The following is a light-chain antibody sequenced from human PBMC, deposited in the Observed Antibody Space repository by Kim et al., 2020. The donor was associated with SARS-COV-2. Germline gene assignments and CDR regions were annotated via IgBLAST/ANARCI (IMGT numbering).Light chain of an antibody. J-gene: IGKJ1*01. CDR2: GAS. CDR1: QAIGIF. CDR3: LQHYNYPPT. Sequence: DIQMTQSPSAMSASVGDSVTITCRASQAIGIFLVWFQQKPGKVPQRLIYGASSLQTGVPSRFSGSGSGTEFSLTISSLQPEDFATYYCLQHYNYPPTFGQGTKLEI. V-gene: IGKV1-17*03.